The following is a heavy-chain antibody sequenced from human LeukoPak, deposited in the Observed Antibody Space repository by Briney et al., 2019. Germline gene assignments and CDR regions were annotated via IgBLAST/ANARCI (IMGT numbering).Heavy chain of an antibody. Sequence: GGSLRLSCAAYGFTFSSYSMNWVRQAPGKGLEWVSSISSSSSYIYYADSVKGRFTISRDNAKNSLYLQMNSLRAEDTAVYYCARDLSNDYGDYGGGVWGQGTLVTVSS. CDR3: ARDLSNDYGDYGGGV. J-gene: IGHJ4*02. CDR1: GFTFSSYS. CDR2: ISSSSSYI. V-gene: IGHV3-21*01. D-gene: IGHD4-17*01.